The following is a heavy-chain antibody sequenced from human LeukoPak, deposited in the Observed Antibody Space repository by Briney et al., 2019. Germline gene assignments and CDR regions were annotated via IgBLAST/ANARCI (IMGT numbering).Heavy chain of an antibody. CDR1: GFTFSTHG. V-gene: IGHV3-30*18. CDR3: AKEFCQGSCSQDYFDY. CDR2: ISYDGHSK. Sequence: AGGSLRPSCAASGFTFSTHGIHWVRQAPGKGLEWVSVISYDGHSKYYADPVKGRFTISRDNAKNTVSLQMNSLTPEDTAVYYCAKEFCQGSCSQDYFDYWGQGTLVTVSS. D-gene: IGHD2-15*01. J-gene: IGHJ4*02.